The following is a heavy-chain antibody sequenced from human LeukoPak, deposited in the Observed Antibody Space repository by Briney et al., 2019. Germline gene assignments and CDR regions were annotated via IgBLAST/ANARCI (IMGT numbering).Heavy chain of an antibody. CDR1: GFTFSSYS. D-gene: IGHD4-17*01. CDR3: ARAGGSTVSHSDY. CDR2: ISSSTSYI. V-gene: IGHV3-21*01. J-gene: IGHJ4*02. Sequence: GGSLRLSCAASGFTFSSYSMNWIRQAPGKGLEWVSSISSSTSYIYYADSVKGRFTISKDNAKNSLYLQMNSLRAEDTAVYYCARAGGSTVSHSDYWGQGTLVTVSS.